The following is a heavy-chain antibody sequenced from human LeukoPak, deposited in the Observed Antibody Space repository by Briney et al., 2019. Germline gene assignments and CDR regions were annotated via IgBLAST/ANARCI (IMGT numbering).Heavy chain of an antibody. Sequence: SETLSLTCTVSGDSISSGDYYWSWIRQPPGKGLEWIGYIYYSASTYYNPSLKSRVSISVDTSKNQFSLKLSSVTAADTAVYYCASIHSRITMVRGYYWGQGTLVTVSS. D-gene: IGHD3-10*01. V-gene: IGHV4-30-4*01. CDR3: ASIHSRITMVRGYY. J-gene: IGHJ4*02. CDR1: GDSISSGDYY. CDR2: IYYSAST.